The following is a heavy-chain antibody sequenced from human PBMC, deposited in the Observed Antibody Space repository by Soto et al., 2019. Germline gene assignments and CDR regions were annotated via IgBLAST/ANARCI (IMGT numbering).Heavy chain of an antibody. CDR3: AHKGPEDWPLDY. Sequence: QITFKESGPTLVKPTQTLTLTCAFSGFSLSTSGVGVCWIRQPPGKALEWLAVIYWDDSKHYSPSLRSRLTITKDTSKNQVVLTMTNMDPMDTGTYYCAHKGPEDWPLDYWGQGTLVTVSS. CDR1: GFSLSTSGVG. J-gene: IGHJ4*02. CDR2: IYWDDSK. V-gene: IGHV2-5*02. D-gene: IGHD3-9*01.